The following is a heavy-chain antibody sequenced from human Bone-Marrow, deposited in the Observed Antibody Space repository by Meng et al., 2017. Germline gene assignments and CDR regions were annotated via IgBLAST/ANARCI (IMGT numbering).Heavy chain of an antibody. D-gene: IGHD3-3*01. J-gene: IGHJ5*02. Sequence: QVQQQDAGPGVGKPSGTLSLTCAVSGASISSSHWWGWVRQPPGKGLEWIGEIYHDGSTNYTPSLKSRVTISVDKSKNQFSLKLSSVTAADTAVYYCARAAYDIWSGYAPWGQGSLVTVSS. CDR1: GASISSSHW. CDR2: IYHDGST. V-gene: IGHV4-4*02. CDR3: ARAAYDIWSGYAP.